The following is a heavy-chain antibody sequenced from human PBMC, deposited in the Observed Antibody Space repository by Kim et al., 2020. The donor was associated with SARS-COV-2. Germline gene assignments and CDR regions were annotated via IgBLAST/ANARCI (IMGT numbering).Heavy chain of an antibody. D-gene: IGHD4-17*01. CDR2: IRGSGGRV. Sequence: GGSLRLSCAASGFTFSRYAMTWVRQAPGKGLEWVSAIRGSGGRVYYVDSVKGRFTISRDNSKNTLYLQMNSLRAEDTAIYYCAKDSGNDYGDQLDSWGQGTLVTVSS. CDR1: GFTFSRYA. V-gene: IGHV3-23*01. CDR3: AKDSGNDYGDQLDS. J-gene: IGHJ5*01.